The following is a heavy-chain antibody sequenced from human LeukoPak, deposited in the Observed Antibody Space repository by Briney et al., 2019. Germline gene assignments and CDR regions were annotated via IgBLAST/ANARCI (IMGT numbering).Heavy chain of an antibody. CDR3: ARQTVAGTFFDY. V-gene: IGHV3-48*03. CDR2: ISGSGSTI. CDR1: GFTFSSYA. D-gene: IGHD6-19*01. Sequence: GGSLRLSCAASGFTFSSYAMSWVRQAPGKGLEWVSYISGSGSTIYYADSVKGRFTISRDNAENSLYLQMNSLRAEDTAVYYCARQTVAGTFFDYWGQGTLVTVSS. J-gene: IGHJ4*02.